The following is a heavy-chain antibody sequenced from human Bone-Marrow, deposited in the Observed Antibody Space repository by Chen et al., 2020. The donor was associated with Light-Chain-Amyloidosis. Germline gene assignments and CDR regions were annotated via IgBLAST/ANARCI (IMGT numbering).Heavy chain of an antibody. CDR2: IWYDGSNK. CDR1: GFTFSSDG. J-gene: IGHJ3*02. Sequence: QVQLVESGGGVVQPGRSLRLSCAASGFTFSSDGMHWVRQAPGKGLEWVAVIWYDGSNKYYADSVKGRFTISRDNSKNTLYLQMNSLRAEDTAVYYCARDRVVRFLGPGFDIWGQGTMVTVSS. V-gene: IGHV3-33*01. D-gene: IGHD3-3*01. CDR3: ARDRVVRFLGPGFDI.